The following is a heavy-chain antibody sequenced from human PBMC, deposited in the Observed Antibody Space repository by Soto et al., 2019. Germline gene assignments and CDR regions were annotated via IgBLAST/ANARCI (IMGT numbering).Heavy chain of an antibody. Sequence: SETLSLTCTVSGGSISSGGYYWSWIRQHPGKGLEWIGYLYYSGSTYYNPSLKSRVTISVDTSKNQFSLKPSSVSAADTAVYYCARDGGGEYEDYHYCMDVWGQGTTVTVSS. J-gene: IGHJ6*02. D-gene: IGHD2-21*01. V-gene: IGHV4-31*03. CDR3: ARDGGGEYEDYHYCMDV. CDR2: LYYSGST. CDR1: GGSISSGGYY.